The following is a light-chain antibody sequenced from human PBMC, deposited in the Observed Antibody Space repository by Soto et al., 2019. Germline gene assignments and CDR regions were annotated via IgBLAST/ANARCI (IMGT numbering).Light chain of an antibody. Sequence: QSVLTQPASVSGSPGQSITISCTGTSRDIGTSNLVSWYQQYPGKAPKLIIFEVTRRPSGISNRFSGSKSGNTASLTISGLQPEDEADYYRYTYTGISTSLFVFGTG. V-gene: IGLV2-23*02. J-gene: IGLJ1*01. CDR2: EVT. CDR3: YTYTGISTSLFV. CDR1: SRDIGTSNL.